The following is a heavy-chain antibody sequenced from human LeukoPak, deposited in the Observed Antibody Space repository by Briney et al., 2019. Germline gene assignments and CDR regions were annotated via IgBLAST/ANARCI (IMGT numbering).Heavy chain of an antibody. Sequence: PSETLSLTCTVSGGSISSYYWSWIRQPPGKGLEWIGYIYYSGSTNYNPSLKSRVTISVDTSKNQFSLKLSSVTAADTAVYYCARVEQPTPRGYYYYYMDVWGKGTTVTVSS. CDR1: GGSISSYY. V-gene: IGHV4-59*01. CDR2: IYYSGST. J-gene: IGHJ6*03. CDR3: ARVEQPTPRGYYYYYMDV. D-gene: IGHD6-13*01.